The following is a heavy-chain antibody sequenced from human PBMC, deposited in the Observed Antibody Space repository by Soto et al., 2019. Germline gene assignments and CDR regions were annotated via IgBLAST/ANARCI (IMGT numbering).Heavy chain of an antibody. Sequence: GGSLRLSCAASGFTFSSYSMNWVRQAPGKGLEWVSSISSSSSYIYYADSVKGRFTISRDNSKNTLYLQMNSLRAEDTAVYYCAKDGADYDILTGYSYYYYYYMDVWGKGTTVTVSS. V-gene: IGHV3-21*01. D-gene: IGHD3-9*01. J-gene: IGHJ6*03. CDR2: ISSSSSYI. CDR1: GFTFSSYS. CDR3: AKDGADYDILTGYSYYYYYYMDV.